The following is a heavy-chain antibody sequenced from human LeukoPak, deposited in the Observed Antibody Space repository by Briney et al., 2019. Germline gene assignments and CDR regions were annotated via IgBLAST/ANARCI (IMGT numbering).Heavy chain of an antibody. J-gene: IGHJ4*02. D-gene: IGHD3-10*01. Sequence: ASVKVSCKASRYTFTSYAMHWVRQAPGQRLEWMGWINAGNGNTKYSQKFQGRVTITRDTSASTAYMELSSLRSEDTAVYYCARSPGTKLWFGDPRDLYYFDYWGQGTLVTVSS. CDR1: RYTFTSYA. CDR3: ARSPGTKLWFGDPRDLYYFDY. V-gene: IGHV1-3*01. CDR2: INAGNGNT.